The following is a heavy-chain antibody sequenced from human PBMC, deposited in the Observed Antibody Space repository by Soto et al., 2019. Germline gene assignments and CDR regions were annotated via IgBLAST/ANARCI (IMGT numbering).Heavy chain of an antibody. V-gene: IGHV3-7*01. CDR3: VRAGHVFDVHYYGMDL. D-gene: IGHD3-10*01. CDR1: GFSLRSDW. J-gene: IGHJ6*02. CDR2: IKEDGSVK. Sequence: PGGSLRLSCAAIGFSLRSDWMAWVRQIPGKGLEFVANIKEDGSVKNYVDSVKGRFGISRDNDKNSLYLQMDTLRAEDTAVYYCVRAGHVFDVHYYGMDLWGQGTTVTVSS.